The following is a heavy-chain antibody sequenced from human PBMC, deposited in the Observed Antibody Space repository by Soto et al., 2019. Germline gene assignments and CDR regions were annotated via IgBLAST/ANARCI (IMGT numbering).Heavy chain of an antibody. CDR1: GGSFPINNW. CDR3: ASRDPGTTVDY. J-gene: IGHJ4*02. Sequence: KSSETLSRTCAVSGGSFPINNWWTWVRQPPGQGLEWIGEIYRTGSTNYNPSLKSRVTISLDKSENQFSLKVTSLTAADTAVYYCASRDPGTTVDYWGQGTLVTVSS. D-gene: IGHD1-7*01. CDR2: IYRTGST. V-gene: IGHV4-4*02.